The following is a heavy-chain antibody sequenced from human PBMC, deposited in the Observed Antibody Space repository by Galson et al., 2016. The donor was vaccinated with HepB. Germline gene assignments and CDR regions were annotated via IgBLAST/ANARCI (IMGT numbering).Heavy chain of an antibody. J-gene: IGHJ3*02. CDR3: ARWSEGARAFDI. Sequence: ETLSLTCTVSDGSISSYYWNWIRQPPGKGLEWVGYGFYSGRTNYHPSLKSRGTISVDTSKSQFSLKVNSVTAADTAVYYCARWSEGARAFDIWGQGTLVTVSS. D-gene: IGHD3-16*01. CDR1: DGSISSYY. V-gene: IGHV4-59*01. CDR2: GFYSGRT.